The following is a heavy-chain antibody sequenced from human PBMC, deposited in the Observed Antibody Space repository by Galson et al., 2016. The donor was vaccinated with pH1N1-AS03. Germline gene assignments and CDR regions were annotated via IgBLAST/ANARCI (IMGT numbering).Heavy chain of an antibody. J-gene: IGHJ4*02. D-gene: IGHD6-19*01. CDR3: ARLTLSSGWPCDY. Sequence: KPGESLKISCQGSGYSFTNYWIGWVRQMPGKGLEWMGIIYLDDSDTRYSPSFQGQVTISADKSISTAYLQWSSLKASDTAMYYCARLTLSSGWPCDYWGQGTLVTVSA. V-gene: IGHV5-51*01. CDR2: IYLDDSDT. CDR1: GYSFTNYW.